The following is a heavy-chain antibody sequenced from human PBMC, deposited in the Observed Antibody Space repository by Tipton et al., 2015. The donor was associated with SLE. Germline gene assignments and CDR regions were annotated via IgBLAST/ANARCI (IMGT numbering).Heavy chain of an antibody. Sequence: SLRLSCAASGFTFDDYAMHWVRQAPGKGLEWVSGISWNSGSIGYADSVKGRFTISRDNAKNSLYLQMNSLRAEDTAFYYCAKDIPILGLGAPLHIGGHRTMAPVPS. CDR2: ISWNSGSI. V-gene: IGHV3-9*01. J-gene: IGHJ3*02. D-gene: IGHD3/OR15-3a*01. CDR1: GFTFDDYA. CDR3: AKDIPILGLGAPLHI.